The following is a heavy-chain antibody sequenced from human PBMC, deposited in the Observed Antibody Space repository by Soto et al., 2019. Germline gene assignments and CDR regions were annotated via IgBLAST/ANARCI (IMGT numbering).Heavy chain of an antibody. D-gene: IGHD2-2*01. Sequence: PSETLSLTCSVSGGSISSYFRNWLRQPPGKGLEWIGYIYDDGTTDYNPSLKSRVTILLDMSKNQFSLKLSSVTAADTAVYYCVSSRSAIYGDAIDVWGQGTMITVS. CDR3: VSSRSAIYGDAIDV. J-gene: IGHJ3*01. CDR2: IYDDGTT. V-gene: IGHV4-59*03. CDR1: GGSISSYF.